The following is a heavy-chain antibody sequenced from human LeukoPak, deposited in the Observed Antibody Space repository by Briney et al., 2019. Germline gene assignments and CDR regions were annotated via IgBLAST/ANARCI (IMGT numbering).Heavy chain of an antibody. J-gene: IGHJ4*02. D-gene: IGHD4-17*01. Sequence: GGSLRLSCAASGFTFSSYAIHWVRQAPGKGLEWVAVISYDGSNKYYADSVKGRFTISRDNSKNALYLQMNSLRAEDTAVYYCARETGSAVGSTDFDYWGQGTLVTVSS. CDR1: GFTFSSYA. V-gene: IGHV3-30-3*01. CDR3: ARETGSAVGSTDFDY. CDR2: ISYDGSNK.